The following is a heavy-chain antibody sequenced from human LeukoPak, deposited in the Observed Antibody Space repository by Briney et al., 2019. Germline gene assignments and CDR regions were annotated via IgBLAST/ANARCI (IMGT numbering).Heavy chain of an antibody. D-gene: IGHD3-22*01. CDR1: GYMFTGYY. J-gene: IGHJ4*02. Sequence: ASVKVSCQASGYMFTGYYMHWVRQAPGEGLQWMGWIKPNSGGTNYAQKFQGRVTMTRDTSISTAYMELSRLRSDDTAVYYCARTNYYDSSGYYLGCWGQGTLVTVSS. CDR3: ARTNYYDSSGYYLGC. V-gene: IGHV1-2*02. CDR2: IKPNSGGT.